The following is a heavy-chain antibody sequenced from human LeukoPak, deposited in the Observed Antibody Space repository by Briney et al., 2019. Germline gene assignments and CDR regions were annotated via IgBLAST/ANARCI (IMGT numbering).Heavy chain of an antibody. Sequence: GGSLRLSCTASGFTFSTFAMGWVRQAPGKGLQWVSGISGSGDTTYYADSVKGRFAISRDNSENTLYLQMHRLRDEDTAVYRCAKGFLGTGPDVFEIWGQGTMVTVSS. V-gene: IGHV3-23*01. CDR1: GFTFSTFA. D-gene: IGHD7-27*01. CDR2: ISGSGDTT. J-gene: IGHJ3*02. CDR3: AKGFLGTGPDVFEI.